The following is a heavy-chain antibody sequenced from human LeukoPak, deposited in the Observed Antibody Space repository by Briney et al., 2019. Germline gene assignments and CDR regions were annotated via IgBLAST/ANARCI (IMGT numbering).Heavy chain of an antibody. V-gene: IGHV3-21*01. CDR3: VRGGIVVVPATLGRRPNYYYYYMDV. J-gene: IGHJ6*03. D-gene: IGHD2-2*01. Sequence: GESLRLSCGASGFTFGGHSMSWVRQAPGQGLDWFASISSSSTDIDYADSVKGRFTISRDNAKNSLYLQMDSLRAEDTAVYYCVRGGIVVVPATLGRRPNYYYYYMDVWGKGTTVAVSS. CDR2: ISSSSTDI. CDR1: GFTFGGHS.